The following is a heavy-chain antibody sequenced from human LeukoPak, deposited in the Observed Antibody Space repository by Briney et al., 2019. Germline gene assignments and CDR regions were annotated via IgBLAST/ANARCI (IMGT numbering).Heavy chain of an antibody. D-gene: IGHD3-16*01. CDR2: ISTGGTTI. CDR1: GFTFSSYE. J-gene: IGHJ4*02. CDR3: ARSGGNFDS. V-gene: IGHV3-48*03. Sequence: GGSLRLSCAASGFTFSSYEMNWGRQAAGKGVEWGSYISTGGTTIHYADSVKGRFTISRDNAKNSLYLQINSLRAEDTAVYYCARSGGNFDSWGQGTLVTVSS.